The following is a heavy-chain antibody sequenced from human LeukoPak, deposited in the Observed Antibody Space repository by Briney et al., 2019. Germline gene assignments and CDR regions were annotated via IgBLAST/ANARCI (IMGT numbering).Heavy chain of an antibody. V-gene: IGHV4-39*07. J-gene: IGHJ4*02. CDR2: IYYSGST. D-gene: IGHD3-10*01. CDR3: AREGQGIDY. CDR1: GGSISSSSYY. Sequence: SETLSLTCTVSGGSISSSSYYWGWIRQPPGKGLEWIGSIYYSGSTYYNPSLKSRVTISVDTSKNQFSLKLSSVTAADTAVYYCAREGQGIDYWGQGTLVTVSS.